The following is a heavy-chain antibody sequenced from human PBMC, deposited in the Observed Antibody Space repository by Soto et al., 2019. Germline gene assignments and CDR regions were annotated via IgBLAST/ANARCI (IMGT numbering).Heavy chain of an antibody. CDR3: AKDRHSEGPYGMDV. V-gene: IGHV3-30*18. J-gene: IGHJ6*02. CDR2: ISYDGSNK. CDR1: GFNFSSYG. Sequence: GGSLRLSCAASGFNFSSYGMHWVRQAPGKGLEWVAVISYDGSNKYYADSLKGRFTMSRDNSKNPLYLQMNSLRAEDTAVYYCAKDRHSEGPYGMDVWGQGTTVTVSS. D-gene: IGHD5-18*01.